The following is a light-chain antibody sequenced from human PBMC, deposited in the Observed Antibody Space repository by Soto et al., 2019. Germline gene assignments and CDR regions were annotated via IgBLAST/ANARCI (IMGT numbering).Light chain of an antibody. CDR1: QSVSSSY. CDR2: GAS. CDR3: HQYGSSPLYT. Sequence: EIVLTQSPGTLSLSPGERATLSCRASQSVSSSYLAWYQQKPGQAPRLLIYGASSRATGIPDKFSGSGYGTDFTLTISRLEPEDFAVYYCHQYGSSPLYTFGQATKLEIK. V-gene: IGKV3-20*01. J-gene: IGKJ2*01.